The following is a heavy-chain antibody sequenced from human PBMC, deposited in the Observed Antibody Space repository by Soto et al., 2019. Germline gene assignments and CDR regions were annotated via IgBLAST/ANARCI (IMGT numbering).Heavy chain of an antibody. Sequence: GGSLRLSCAASGFTFSSYAMSWVRQAPGKGLEWVSAISGSGGSTYYADSVKGRFTISRDNSKNTLYLQMNSLRAEDTAVYYCAKWNHCSGGSCTILPYNWFDPWGQGTLVTVSS. J-gene: IGHJ5*02. CDR3: AKWNHCSGGSCTILPYNWFDP. CDR2: ISGSGGST. D-gene: IGHD2-15*01. CDR1: GFTFSSYA. V-gene: IGHV3-23*01.